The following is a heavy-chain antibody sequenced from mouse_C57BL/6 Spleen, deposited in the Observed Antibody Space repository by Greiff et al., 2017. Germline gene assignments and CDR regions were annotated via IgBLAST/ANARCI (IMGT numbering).Heavy chain of an antibody. V-gene: IGHV14-2*01. Sequence: EVQLQQSGAELVKPGASVKLSCTASGFNIKDYYMHWVKQRTEQGLEWIGRIDPEDGETKYAPNFQGKATITADTSSNTAYLQLSSLTAEDTAVYSCASRYFDVWGTGTTVTVSS. J-gene: IGHJ1*03. CDR3: ASRYFDV. CDR2: IDPEDGET. CDR1: GFNIKDYY.